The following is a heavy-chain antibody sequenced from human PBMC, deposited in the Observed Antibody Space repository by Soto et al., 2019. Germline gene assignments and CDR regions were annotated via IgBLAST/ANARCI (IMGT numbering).Heavy chain of an antibody. CDR3: TRDRYFSGSGSYYLDSFDI. Sequence: PGGSLRLSCTGSGFTFGDFAMSWVRQAPGKGLEWVGFIRSKAYGGTTEYAASVKGRFTISRDDSKSIAYLQMSSLKTEDTALYYCTRDRYFSGSGSYYLDSFDIWGHGTLVTV. D-gene: IGHD3-10*01. J-gene: IGHJ3*02. V-gene: IGHV3-49*04. CDR2: IRSKAYGGTT. CDR1: GFTFGDFA.